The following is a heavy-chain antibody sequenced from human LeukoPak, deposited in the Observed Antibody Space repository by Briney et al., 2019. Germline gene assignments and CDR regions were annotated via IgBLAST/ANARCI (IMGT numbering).Heavy chain of an antibody. D-gene: IGHD2-15*01. CDR2: VYTGGNT. Sequence: PGGSLRLSCAASGFTVSGNYMNWVRQAPGKGLEWVSVVYTGGNTYYADSVKGRFTISRDNSKNTLYLQMNSLRAEDTAVYYCAKVSYLGCSGGSCYLHYFDYWGQGTLVTVSS. J-gene: IGHJ4*02. V-gene: IGHV3-53*01. CDR1: GFTVSGNY. CDR3: AKVSYLGCSGGSCYLHYFDY.